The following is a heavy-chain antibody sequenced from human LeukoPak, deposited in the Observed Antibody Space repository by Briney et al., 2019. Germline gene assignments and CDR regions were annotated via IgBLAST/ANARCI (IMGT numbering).Heavy chain of an antibody. Sequence: SVKVSCKASGYTFTGYYMHWVRQAPGQGLEWMGGIIPIFGTANYAQKFQGRVTITADESTSTAYMELSSLRSEDTAVYYCARVTYGSGTLLDAFDIWGQGTMVTVSS. CDR2: IIPIFGTA. J-gene: IGHJ3*02. CDR3: ARVTYGSGTLLDAFDI. V-gene: IGHV1-69*13. CDR1: GYTFTGYY. D-gene: IGHD3-10*01.